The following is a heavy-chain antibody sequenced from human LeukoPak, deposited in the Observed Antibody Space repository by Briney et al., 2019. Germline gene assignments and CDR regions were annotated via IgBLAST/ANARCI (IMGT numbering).Heavy chain of an antibody. CDR2: IRYDGSNK. V-gene: IGHV3-30*02. J-gene: IGHJ6*02. D-gene: IGHD6-13*01. CDR1: GFTFSSYG. Sequence: PGGSLRLSCAASGFTFSSYGMHWVRQAPGKGLEWVAFIRYDGSNKYYADSVKGRFTISRGNSKNTLYLQMNSLRAEDTAVYYCARSDTGSSCPPPTGTCYGMDVWGQGTTVTVSS. CDR3: ARSDTGSSCPPPTGTCYGMDV.